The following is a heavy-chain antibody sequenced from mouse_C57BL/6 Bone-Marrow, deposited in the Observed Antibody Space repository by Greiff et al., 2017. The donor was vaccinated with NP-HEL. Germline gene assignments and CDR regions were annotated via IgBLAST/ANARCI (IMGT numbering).Heavy chain of an antibody. CDR2: IYPGSGNT. CDR1: GYTFTDYY. V-gene: IGHV1-76*01. Sequence: QVHVKQSGAELVRPGASVKLSCKASGYTFTDYYINWVKQRPGQGLEWIARIYPGSGNTYYNEKFKGKATLTAEKSSSTAYMQLSSLTSEDSAVYFCARDSSGYYAMDYWGQGTSVTVSS. J-gene: IGHJ4*01. D-gene: IGHD3-2*02. CDR3: ARDSSGYYAMDY.